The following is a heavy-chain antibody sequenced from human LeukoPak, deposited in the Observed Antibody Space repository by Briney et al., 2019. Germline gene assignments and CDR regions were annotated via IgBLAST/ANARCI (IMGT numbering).Heavy chain of an antibody. V-gene: IGHV4-39*01. D-gene: IGHD3-10*01. Sequence: SETLSLTCTVSGGSISSYYWGWIRQPPGKGLEWIGSIYYSGSTYYNPSLKSRVTISVDTSKNQFSLKLSSVTAADTAVYYCAGEILPAFDYWGQGTLVTVSS. CDR3: AGEILPAFDY. J-gene: IGHJ4*02. CDR1: GGSISSYY. CDR2: IYYSGST.